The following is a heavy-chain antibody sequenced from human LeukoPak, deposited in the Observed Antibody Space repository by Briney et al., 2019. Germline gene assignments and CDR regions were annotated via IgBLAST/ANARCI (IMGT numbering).Heavy chain of an antibody. J-gene: IGHJ4*02. Sequence: GGSLRLSCAASGFTFDNYAMNWVRQAPGKGLEWVSSISSSSSYIYYADSVKGRFTISRDNAKNSLYLQMNSLRAEDTAVYYCARGPEESSTSDYWGQGTLVTVSS. D-gene: IGHD3-10*01. CDR3: ARGPEESSTSDY. V-gene: IGHV3-21*01. CDR1: GFTFDNYA. CDR2: ISSSSSYI.